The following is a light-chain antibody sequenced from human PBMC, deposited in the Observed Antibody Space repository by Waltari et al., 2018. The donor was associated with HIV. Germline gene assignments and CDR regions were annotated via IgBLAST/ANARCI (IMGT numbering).Light chain of an antibody. CDR3: ASRDNNGKRVL. CDR1: SLRNYY. CDR2: DRN. Sequence: SSELTQDPAVSVTLGQTVTITCQGDSLRNYYASWHQMKPGQAPLLVIYDRNTRPPGIPDRFSGSTSGNTASLTITGSQAEDEADYFCASRDNNGKRVLFGGGTKVTVL. V-gene: IGLV3-19*01. J-gene: IGLJ3*02.